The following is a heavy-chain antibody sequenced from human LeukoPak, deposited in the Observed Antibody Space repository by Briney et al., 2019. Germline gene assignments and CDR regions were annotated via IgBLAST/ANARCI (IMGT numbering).Heavy chain of an antibody. V-gene: IGHV3-33*06. Sequence: GGSLRLSCAASGFTFSTYGMHWVRQAPGKGLEWVAVIWYDGSNKYYSDSVKGRFTISRDNSKNTLYLQMNSLRAEDTAVYYCAKANGGNNARFDYWGQGTLVTVSS. CDR1: GFTFSTYG. CDR3: AKANGGNNARFDY. CDR2: IWYDGSNK. D-gene: IGHD4-23*01. J-gene: IGHJ4*02.